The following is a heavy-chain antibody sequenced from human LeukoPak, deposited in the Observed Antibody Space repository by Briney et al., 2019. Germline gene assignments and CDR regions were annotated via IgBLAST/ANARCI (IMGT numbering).Heavy chain of an antibody. CDR3: ARYYGDAFDI. Sequence: SQTLSLTCAISGDSVSSTSAAWTWIRQSPSTGLEWLGRTYYRSNWYSDYAISMKGRITINPDTSKNQFSLQLNSVTPEDTAVYYCARYYGDAFDIWGQGTMVTVSS. CDR1: GDSVSSTSAA. D-gene: IGHD3-3*01. J-gene: IGHJ3*02. CDR2: TYYRSNWYS. V-gene: IGHV6-1*01.